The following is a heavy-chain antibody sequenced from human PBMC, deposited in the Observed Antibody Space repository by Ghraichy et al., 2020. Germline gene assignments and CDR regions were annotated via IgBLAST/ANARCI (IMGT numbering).Heavy chain of an antibody. CDR3: ARGGSTSFHYFDY. Sequence: SETLSLTCAVSGGSISRGGYSWSWIRQPPGKGLEWIGYIYHSGSTYYNPSLKSRVTISVDRSKNQFSLKLSSVTAADTAVYYCARGGSTSFHYFDYWGQGTLVTVSS. J-gene: IGHJ4*02. V-gene: IGHV4-30-2*01. CDR2: IYHSGST. CDR1: GGSISRGGYS. D-gene: IGHD2-2*01.